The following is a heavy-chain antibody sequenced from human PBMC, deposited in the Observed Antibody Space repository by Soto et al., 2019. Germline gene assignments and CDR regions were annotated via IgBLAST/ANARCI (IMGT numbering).Heavy chain of an antibody. V-gene: IGHV4-31*03. Sequence: QVQLQESGPGLVKPSQTLSLTCTVSGGSISSGGYYWSWIRQHPGKGLEWIGYIYYSGSTYYNPSLKTRVTISVDTSKNQFSLKLSSVTAADTAVYYCARTGERWILGYYFDYWGQGTLVTVSS. CDR2: IYYSGST. J-gene: IGHJ4*02. CDR3: ARTGERWILGYYFDY. CDR1: GGSISSGGYY. D-gene: IGHD2-2*03.